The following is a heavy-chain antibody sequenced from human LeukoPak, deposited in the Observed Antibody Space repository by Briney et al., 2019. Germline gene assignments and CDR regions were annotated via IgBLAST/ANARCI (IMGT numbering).Heavy chain of an antibody. V-gene: IGHV3-23*01. CDR1: GFTFSSYA. CDR3: AGNISVLKLGVLFDF. J-gene: IGHJ3*01. CDR2: ISGSAYST. D-gene: IGHD5/OR15-5a*01. Sequence: GGSLRLSCAASGFTFSSYAMTWVRQAPGKGLEWVSAISGSAYSTSYADSVKGRFTISRDNCKNTLYLQMNSLRAEDTAIYYGAGNISVLKLGVLFDFWGQGKMVTVFS.